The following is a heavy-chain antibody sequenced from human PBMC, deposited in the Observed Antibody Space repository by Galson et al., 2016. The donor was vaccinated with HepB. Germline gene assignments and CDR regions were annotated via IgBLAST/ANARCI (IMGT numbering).Heavy chain of an antibody. CDR1: GDTFSSYA. V-gene: IGHV1-69*04. Sequence: SVKVSCKASGDTFSSYAISWVRQAPGQGLEWMGRIIPILGIANYAQKFQGRVTITADKSTSTAYMELSSLRSEDTAVYYCASGGVPAAGGWFDPWGQGTLVTVSS. J-gene: IGHJ5*02. CDR3: ASGGVPAAGGWFDP. CDR2: IIPILGIA. D-gene: IGHD2-2*01.